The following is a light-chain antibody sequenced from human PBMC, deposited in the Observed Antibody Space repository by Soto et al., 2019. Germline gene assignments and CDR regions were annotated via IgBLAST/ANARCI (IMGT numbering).Light chain of an antibody. Sequence: DIQMTQSPSTLSGSVVDRVNITCRASQTISSWLAWYQQKPGKAPKLLIYKASTLKSGVPSRFSGSVSGTEFTLTISSLQPDDFATYYCQHYNSYSEAFGQGTKVDLK. J-gene: IGKJ1*01. V-gene: IGKV1-5*03. CDR2: KAS. CDR1: QTISSW. CDR3: QHYNSYSEA.